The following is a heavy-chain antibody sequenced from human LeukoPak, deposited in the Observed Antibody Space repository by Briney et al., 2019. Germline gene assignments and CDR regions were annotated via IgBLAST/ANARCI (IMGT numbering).Heavy chain of an antibody. CDR2: IYRDGST. D-gene: IGHD7-27*01. CDR1: GFSVSTNY. J-gene: IGHJ4*02. Sequence: GGSLRLSCAASGFSVSTNYMTWVRQAPGKGLEWVSVIYRDGSTYYADSVKGRFTISRDNSKNTLYLQMNSLRAEDTAVYYCAKTGGPWDWGQGALVTVSS. V-gene: IGHV3-53*01. CDR3: AKTGGPWD.